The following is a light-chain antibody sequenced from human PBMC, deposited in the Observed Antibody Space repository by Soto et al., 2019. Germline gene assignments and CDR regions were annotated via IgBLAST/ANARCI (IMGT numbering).Light chain of an antibody. Sequence: QSVLTQPPSASGTPGQNVTISCSGSSSNIGSNYVYWYQQLPGTAPKLLIYRNNQRPSGVPDRFSGSKSDTSASLAISGLRSEDESDYYCATWDDSLSGPVFGGGTKLTVL. CDR2: RNN. J-gene: IGLJ2*01. CDR3: ATWDDSLSGPV. CDR1: SSNIGSNY. V-gene: IGLV1-47*01.